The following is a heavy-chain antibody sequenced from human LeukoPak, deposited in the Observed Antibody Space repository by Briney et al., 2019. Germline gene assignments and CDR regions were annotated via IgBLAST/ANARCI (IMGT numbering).Heavy chain of an antibody. D-gene: IGHD3-10*02. J-gene: IGHJ4*02. CDR3: ASGLFSGSYYYYFDY. Sequence: GASVKVSCKASGYTFTGYYMHWVRQAPGQGLEWMGWINPNSGGTKYAQKFQGRVTMTRDTSISTAYRELSRLGSDDTAVYYCASGLFSGSYYYYFDYWGQGTLVTVSS. CDR2: INPNSGGT. V-gene: IGHV1-2*02. CDR1: GYTFTGYY.